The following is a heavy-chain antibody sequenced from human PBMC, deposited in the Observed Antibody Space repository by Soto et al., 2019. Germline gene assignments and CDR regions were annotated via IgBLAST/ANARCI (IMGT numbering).Heavy chain of an antibody. Sequence: EVQLVESGGGLVQPGGSLRLSCAASGFTVSSNYMSWVRQAPGKGLEWVSVIYSGGSKYYADSVKGRFTISRDNSKNTLYLQMNSLRAEDTAVYYCARAYYDFWSGYLYYYYYMDVWGKGTTVTVSS. V-gene: IGHV3-66*01. D-gene: IGHD3-3*01. CDR3: ARAYYDFWSGYLYYYYYMDV. J-gene: IGHJ6*03. CDR2: IYSGGSK. CDR1: GFTVSSNY.